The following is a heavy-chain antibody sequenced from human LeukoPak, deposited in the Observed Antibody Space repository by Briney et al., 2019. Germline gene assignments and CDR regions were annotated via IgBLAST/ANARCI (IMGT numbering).Heavy chain of an antibody. CDR3: ARFLISNYYYYGMDV. CDR2: IYHSGST. CDR1: GGSISSSNW. V-gene: IGHV4-4*02. D-gene: IGHD3-22*01. J-gene: IGHJ6*02. Sequence: SGTLSLTCAVSGGSISSSNWWSWVRQPPGKGLEWIGEIYHSGSTNYNPSLKSRVTISVDKSKNQFSLKLSSVTAADTAVYYCARFLISNYYYYGMDVWGQGTTVTVSS.